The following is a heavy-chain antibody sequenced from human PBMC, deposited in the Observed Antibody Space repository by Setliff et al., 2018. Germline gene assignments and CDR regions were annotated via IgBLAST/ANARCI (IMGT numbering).Heavy chain of an antibody. CDR2: ISGSGGAT. V-gene: IGHV3-23*01. CDR3: ARDKGSNYGDNWFDY. Sequence: GGSLRLSCAASGFTFSTYAINWVRQAPGKGLEWVSAISGSGGATYYTDSVKGRFTISRDNSKNTVYVQMDSLRADDTAVYYCARDKGSNYGDNWFDYWGQGTLVTVSS. J-gene: IGHJ4*02. D-gene: IGHD4-17*01. CDR1: GFTFSTYA.